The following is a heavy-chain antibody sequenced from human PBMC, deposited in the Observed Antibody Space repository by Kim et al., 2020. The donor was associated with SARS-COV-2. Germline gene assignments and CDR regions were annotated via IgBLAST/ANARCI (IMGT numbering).Heavy chain of an antibody. Sequence: SQTLSLTCAISGDSVSSNSAAWNWIRQSPSRGLEWLGRTYYRSKWYNDYAVSVKSRITINPDTSKNQFSLQLNSVTPEDTAVYYCARVILIAAAGRGGWTDYGMDVWGQGTTVTVSS. CDR3: ARVILIAAAGRGGWTDYGMDV. D-gene: IGHD6-13*01. CDR2: TYYRSKWYN. V-gene: IGHV6-1*01. CDR1: GDSVSSNSAA. J-gene: IGHJ6*02.